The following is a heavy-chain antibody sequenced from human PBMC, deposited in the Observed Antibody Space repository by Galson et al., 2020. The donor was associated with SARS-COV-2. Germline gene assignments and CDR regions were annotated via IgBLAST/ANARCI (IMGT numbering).Heavy chain of an antibody. V-gene: IGHV2-70*11. J-gene: IGHJ4*02. Sequence: SGPTLVKPTQTLTLTCTFSGFSLSTSGMCVSWIRQPPGKALEWLARIAWDDDKYYSTSLKTRLTISKDTSKNQVVLTMTNMDPVDTARYYCARIGAGRGLLGVDYRGQGTLGTVSS. D-gene: IGHD3-10*01. CDR3: ARIGAGRGLLGVDY. CDR1: GFSLSTSGMC. CDR2: IAWDDDK.